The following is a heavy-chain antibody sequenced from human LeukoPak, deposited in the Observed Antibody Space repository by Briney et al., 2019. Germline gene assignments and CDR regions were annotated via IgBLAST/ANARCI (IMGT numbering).Heavy chain of an antibody. V-gene: IGHV3-74*03. CDR2: ANGDGSEI. D-gene: IGHD3-9*01. CDR1: GITFSSSW. Sequence: QTGGSLRLSCAASGITFSSSWMHWVRQGPGKGLVWVSHANGDGSEIKYADSVKGRFTISRDNAKNSLYLQMNSLRHEDTAVYYCARRVSTGNVYSWFDPWGQGTLVTVSS. J-gene: IGHJ5*02. CDR3: ARRVSTGNVYSWFDP.